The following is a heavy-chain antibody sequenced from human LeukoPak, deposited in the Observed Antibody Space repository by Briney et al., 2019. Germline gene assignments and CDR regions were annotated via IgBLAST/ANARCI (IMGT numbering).Heavy chain of an antibody. J-gene: IGHJ4*02. CDR2: VSTSSSHT. Sequence: GGSLRLSCAASGFTFSNYYMSWIRQAPGKGLEWISYVSTSSSHTNYADSVKGRFTISRDDAKNSLYLQMNGLRAEDTAVYYCAREFYGQGDSWGQGTLVIVSS. V-gene: IGHV3-11*06. CDR3: AREFYGQGDS. CDR1: GFTFSNYY. D-gene: IGHD3-10*01.